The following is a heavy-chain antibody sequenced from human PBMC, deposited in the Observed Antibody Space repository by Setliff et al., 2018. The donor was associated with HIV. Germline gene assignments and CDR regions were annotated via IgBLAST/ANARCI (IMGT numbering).Heavy chain of an antibody. CDR3: ARLSKYYDFWTPNY. Sequence: GESLKISCKASGYSFTKYWVGWVRQIPGNGLEWVGLIWPDDSDTIYSPSFQGQVTLSADKSITTVYLQWSSLEAPDTAIYHCARLSKYYDFWTPNYWGQGTLVTVSS. J-gene: IGHJ4*02. D-gene: IGHD3-3*01. V-gene: IGHV5-51*01. CDR2: IWPDDSDT. CDR1: GYSFTKYW.